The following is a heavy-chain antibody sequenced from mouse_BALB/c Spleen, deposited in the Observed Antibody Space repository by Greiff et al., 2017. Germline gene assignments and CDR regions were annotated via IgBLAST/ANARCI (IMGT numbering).Heavy chain of an antibody. D-gene: IGHD1-1*01. CDR2: ISSGGGST. CDR1: GFAFSSYD. Sequence: EVHLVESGGGLVKPGGSLKLSCAASGFAFSSYDMSWVRQTPEKRLEWVAYISSGGGSTYYPDTVKGRFTISRDNAKNTLYLQMSSLKSEDTAMYYCARQGNYYGSSFFDYWGQGTTLTVSS. CDR3: ARQGNYYGSSFFDY. V-gene: IGHV5-12-1*01. J-gene: IGHJ2*01.